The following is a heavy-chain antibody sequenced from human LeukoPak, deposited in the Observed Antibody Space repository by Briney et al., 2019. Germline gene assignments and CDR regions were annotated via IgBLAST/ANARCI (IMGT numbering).Heavy chain of an antibody. J-gene: IGHJ4*02. V-gene: IGHV4-59*01. CDR2: IYYSGST. CDR3: ARVPYYYDSSGYYLFDY. D-gene: IGHD3-22*01. Sequence: SETLSLTCTVSGGSISSYYWSWIRQPPGKGLEWIGYIYYSGSTNYIPSLKSRVTISVDTSKNQFSLKLSSVTAADTAVYYCARVPYYYDSSGYYLFDYWGQGTLVTVSS. CDR1: GGSISSYY.